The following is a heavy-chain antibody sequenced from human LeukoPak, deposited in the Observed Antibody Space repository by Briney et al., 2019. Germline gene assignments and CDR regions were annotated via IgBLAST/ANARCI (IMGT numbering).Heavy chain of an antibody. D-gene: IGHD3-16*01. CDR3: AGRRVLDASFDY. V-gene: IGHV3-66*02. CDR2: TYSGDNT. J-gene: IGHJ4*02. Sequence: GGSLRLSCAASGFTVSNNYMSWVRQAPGKGLEWVSVTYSGDNTYYVESVKGRFTIPRDNSKNTLFLQMNRLRAEDTAVYYCAGRRVLDASFDYWGQGTLVTVSS. CDR1: GFTVSNNY.